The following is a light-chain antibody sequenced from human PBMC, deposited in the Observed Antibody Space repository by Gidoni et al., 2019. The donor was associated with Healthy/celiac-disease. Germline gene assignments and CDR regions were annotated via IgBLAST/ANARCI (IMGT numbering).Light chain of an antibody. CDR3: QSYDSSLSGYWV. Sequence: QSVLTQPPSVSAAPGQRVTIPGTGSSPTIGAGYDVHWYQQLPGTAPILLSYGNSNRPSGVPDRFSGSKSGTSASLAITGLQAEDEADYSCQSYDSSLSGYWVFGGGTKLTVL. J-gene: IGLJ3*02. V-gene: IGLV1-40*01. CDR1: SPTIGAGYD. CDR2: GNS.